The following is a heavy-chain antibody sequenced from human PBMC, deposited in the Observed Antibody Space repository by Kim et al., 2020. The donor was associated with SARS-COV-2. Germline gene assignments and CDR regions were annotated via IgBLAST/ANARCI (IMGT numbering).Heavy chain of an antibody. CDR3: ARDGYSSSGGMDV. Sequence: GGSLRLSCAASGFTFSSYGMHWVRQAPGKGLEWVAVIWYDGSNKYYADSVKGRFTISRDNSKNTLYLQMNSLRAEDTAVYYCARDGYSSSGGMDVWGQGTTVTVSS. CDR2: IWYDGSNK. V-gene: IGHV3-33*01. J-gene: IGHJ6*02. D-gene: IGHD6-6*01. CDR1: GFTFSSYG.